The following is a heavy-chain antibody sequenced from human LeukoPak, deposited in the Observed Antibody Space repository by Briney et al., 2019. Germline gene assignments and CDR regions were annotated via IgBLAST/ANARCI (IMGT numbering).Heavy chain of an antibody. CDR1: GCTFTNYD. V-gene: IGHV1-8*01. D-gene: IGHD6-13*01. J-gene: IGHJ4*02. CDR2: MNPNSGNT. CDR3: ARIAAAGNRRLNY. Sequence: GASVKVSCKASGCTFTNYDINWVRQATGQGLEWMGWMNPNSGNTGYAQKFQGRITMTRNTSISTAYMELSSLTSEDTAVYYCARIAAAGNRRLNYWGQGTLVTVSS.